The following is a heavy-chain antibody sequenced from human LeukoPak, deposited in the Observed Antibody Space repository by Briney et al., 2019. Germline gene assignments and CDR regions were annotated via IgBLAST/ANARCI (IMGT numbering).Heavy chain of an antibody. CDR3: AKDRCSSPSCYEDYYYGVDV. CDR2: INPSSGGA. D-gene: IGHD2-2*01. J-gene: IGHJ6*02. Sequence: ASVKVSCKASGYTFTAYYMQWVRQAPGQGLEWVGWINPSSGGAEYAPNFQGRVTMTRDTSISTAYLELSSLRSGDTAVYYCAKDRCSSPSCYEDYYYGVDVWGQGTTVTVSS. CDR1: GYTFTAYY. V-gene: IGHV1-2*02.